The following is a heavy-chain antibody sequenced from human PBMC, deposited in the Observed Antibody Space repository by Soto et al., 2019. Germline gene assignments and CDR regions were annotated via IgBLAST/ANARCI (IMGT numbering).Heavy chain of an antibody. Sequence: SETLSLTCTVSGGSISTYYWSLTRQPPGKGLEWIGYIYYAGSTTYNPSLKSRVTISLDTSKNQFSLKLDSVTAADTAVYYCARLGGYYQALDSWGQGTLVTVSS. CDR3: ARLGGYYQALDS. CDR1: GGSISTYY. D-gene: IGHD3-22*01. CDR2: IYYAGST. J-gene: IGHJ4*02. V-gene: IGHV4-59*08.